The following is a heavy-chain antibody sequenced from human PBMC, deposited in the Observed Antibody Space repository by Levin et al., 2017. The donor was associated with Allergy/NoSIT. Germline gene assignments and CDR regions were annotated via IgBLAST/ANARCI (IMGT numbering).Heavy chain of an antibody. Sequence: PGGSLRLSCAASGFTFDDYTMHWVRQAPGKGLEWVSLISWDGGSTYYADSVKGRFTISRDNSKNSLYLQMNSLRTEDTALYYCAKDYSSSSGGRGFDYWGQGTLVTVSS. CDR1: GFTFDDYT. CDR2: ISWDGGST. V-gene: IGHV3-43*01. J-gene: IGHJ4*02. CDR3: AKDYSSSSGGRGFDY. D-gene: IGHD6-6*01.